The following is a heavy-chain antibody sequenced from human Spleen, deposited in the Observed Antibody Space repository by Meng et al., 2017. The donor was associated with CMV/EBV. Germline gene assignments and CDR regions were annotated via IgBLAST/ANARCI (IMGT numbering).Heavy chain of an antibody. V-gene: IGHV4-34*01. CDR1: VGAFSGYY. J-gene: IGHJ4*02. CDR3: ARGRPKVTIFGVAQLDY. CDR2: INHSGST. Sequence: VQVQEGGAGLLKPPETLSLTCAVYVGAFSGYYWSWIRQPPGKGLEWIGEINHSGSTNYNPSLKRRVTISVDTSKNQFSLKLSSVTAADTAVYYCARGRPKVTIFGVAQLDYWGQGTLVTVSS. D-gene: IGHD3-3*01.